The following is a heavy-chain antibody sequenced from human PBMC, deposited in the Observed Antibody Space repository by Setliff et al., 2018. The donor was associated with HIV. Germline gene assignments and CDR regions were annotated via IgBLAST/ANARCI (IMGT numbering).Heavy chain of an antibody. V-gene: IGHV4-59*11. Sequence: TLSLTCTVSDASISSHYWSWIRQPPGKGLEWIAYIYYSGSTSYNPSLKGRVTVSVDTSKNQLSLKWRFVTAADTAVYYCVRDPGYSSGWSGTTFDYWGQGTLVTVSS. CDR3: VRDPGYSSGWSGTTFDY. J-gene: IGHJ4*02. CDR1: DASISSHY. D-gene: IGHD6-19*01. CDR2: IYYSGST.